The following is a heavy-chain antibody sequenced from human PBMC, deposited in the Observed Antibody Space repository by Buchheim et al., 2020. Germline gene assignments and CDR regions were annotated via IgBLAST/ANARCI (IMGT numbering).Heavy chain of an antibody. CDR1: GFTFSSYW. J-gene: IGHJ6*02. CDR2: IKQAGSEK. D-gene: IGHD3-3*01. Sequence: EVQLVESGGGLVQPGRSLRLSCAASGFTFSSYWMSWVRQAPGKGLEWVANIKQAGSEKYYVDSVKGRFTISRDNATNSLYLQMNSLRAEDTAVYYCARDPGTSDFWSGYFSYYYYGMDVWGQGTT. V-gene: IGHV3-7*03. CDR3: ARDPGTSDFWSGYFSYYYYGMDV.